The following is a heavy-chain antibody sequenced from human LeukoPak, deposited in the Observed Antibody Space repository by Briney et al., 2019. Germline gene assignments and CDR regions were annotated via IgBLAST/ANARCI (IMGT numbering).Heavy chain of an antibody. CDR2: ISGSGRST. D-gene: IGHD3-22*01. CDR1: GFTFSNYG. V-gene: IGHV3-23*01. CDR3: AKVAQITMIVVDAFDI. Sequence: PGGSLRLSCAAYGFTFSNYGMSWVRQAPGKGLEWVSGISGSGRSTYYADSVKGRFTISRDNSKNTLYLQMNSLRAEDTAVYYCAKVAQITMIVVDAFDIWGQGTVVTASS. J-gene: IGHJ3*02.